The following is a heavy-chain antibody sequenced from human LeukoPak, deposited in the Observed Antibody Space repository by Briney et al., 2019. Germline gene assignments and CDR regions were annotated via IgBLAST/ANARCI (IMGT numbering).Heavy chain of an antibody. CDR1: GGSISSSSYY. V-gene: IGHV4-39*07. Sequence: SETLSLTCTVSGGSISSSSYYWGWIRQPPGKGLEWIGSIYYSGSTYYNPSLKSRVTISVDTSKNQFSLKLSSVTAADTAVYYCARAVFSESYYYYYYYYMDVWGKGTTVTVSS. J-gene: IGHJ6*03. D-gene: IGHD3-10*01. CDR2: IYYSGST. CDR3: ARAVFSESYYYYYYYYMDV.